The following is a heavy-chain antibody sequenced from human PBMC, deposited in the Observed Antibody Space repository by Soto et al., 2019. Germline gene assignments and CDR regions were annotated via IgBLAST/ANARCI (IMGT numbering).Heavy chain of an antibody. J-gene: IGHJ4*02. V-gene: IGHV4-30-2*01. CDR3: AIGGSFDY. CDR1: GGSISSGGYS. CDR2: IYHSGST. Sequence: SETLSLTCAVSGGSISSGGYSWSWIRQPPGKGLEWIGYIYHSGSTYYNPSLKSRVTISVDRSKNQFSLKLSSVTAADTAVYYCAIGGSFDYWGQGTLVTVSS. D-gene: IGHD2-15*01.